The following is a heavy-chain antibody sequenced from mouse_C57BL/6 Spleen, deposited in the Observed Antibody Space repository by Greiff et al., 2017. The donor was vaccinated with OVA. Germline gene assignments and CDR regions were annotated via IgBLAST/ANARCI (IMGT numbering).Heavy chain of an antibody. CDR3: ARTTVADAMDY. CDR1: GFSLTSYG. CDR2: IWGVGST. D-gene: IGHD1-1*01. Sequence: VMLVESGPGLVAPSQCLSITCTVSGFSLTSYGVDWVRQSPGKGLEWLGVIWGVGSTNYNSALKSSLSISKDNSKSQVFLKMNRLQTDDTAMYYCARTTVADAMDYWGQGTSVTVSS. V-gene: IGHV2-6*01. J-gene: IGHJ4*01.